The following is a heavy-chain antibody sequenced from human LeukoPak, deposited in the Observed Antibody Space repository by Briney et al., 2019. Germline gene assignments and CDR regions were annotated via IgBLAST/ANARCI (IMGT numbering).Heavy chain of an antibody. CDR1: GFTFSSYW. CDR2: INTDGSST. V-gene: IGHV3-74*01. Sequence: PGGSLRLSCAASGFTFSSYWIHWARQAPGKGLVWVSRINTDGSSTTYADSVKGRFTISRDNAKNTLYLQMNSLRAEDTAVYYCARDTSDGFDIWAQGTMVTVSS. CDR3: ARDTSDGFDI. J-gene: IGHJ3*02.